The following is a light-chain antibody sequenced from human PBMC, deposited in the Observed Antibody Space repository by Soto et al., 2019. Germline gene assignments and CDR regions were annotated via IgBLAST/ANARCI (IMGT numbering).Light chain of an antibody. J-gene: IGLJ2*01. V-gene: IGLV6-57*03. CDR2: EDN. CDR3: QSYDSRNGVI. Sequence: NFMLTQSHSVSESPGKTVTISCTRSTGSIASNYVQWYQQRPGSAPTTVIYEDNRRPSGVPARFSGSIDSSSNSASLTISGLQTEDEADYYCQSYDSRNGVIFGGGTKLTVL. CDR1: TGSIASNY.